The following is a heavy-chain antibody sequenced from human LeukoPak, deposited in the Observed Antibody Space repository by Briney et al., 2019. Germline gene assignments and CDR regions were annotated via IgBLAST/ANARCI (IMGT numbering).Heavy chain of an antibody. V-gene: IGHV1-8*01. Sequence: ASVKVSCKASGYTLTSYDINWVRQATGQGLEWMGWMNPNSGNTGYAQKFQGRVTMTRNTSISTAYMELSSLRSEDTAVYYCARTFPHGGNPDWFDPWGQGTLVTVSS. J-gene: IGHJ5*02. CDR3: ARTFPHGGNPDWFDP. CDR1: GYTLTSYD. CDR2: MNPNSGNT. D-gene: IGHD4-23*01.